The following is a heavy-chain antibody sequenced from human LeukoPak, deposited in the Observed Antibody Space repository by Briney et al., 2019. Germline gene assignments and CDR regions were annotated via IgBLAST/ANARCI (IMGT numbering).Heavy chain of an antibody. V-gene: IGHV4-34*12. CDR3: AKSNGYGLVDI. CDR2: IFYSGST. D-gene: IGHD3-10*01. J-gene: IGHJ3*02. Sequence: PSETLSLTCAVYGGSFSRYYWTWIRQPPGKGLEWIGNIFYSGSTYYSPSLKSRVTISLDTSRNQFSLNLNSVTAADTAVYYCAKSNGYGLVDIWGQGTMVTVSS. CDR1: GGSFSRYY.